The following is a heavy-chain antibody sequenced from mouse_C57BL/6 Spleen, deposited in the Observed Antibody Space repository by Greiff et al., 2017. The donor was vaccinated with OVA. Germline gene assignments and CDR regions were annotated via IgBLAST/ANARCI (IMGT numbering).Heavy chain of an antibody. Sequence: VQLQQSGAELVRPGASVKLSCTASGFNIKDYYMHWVKQRPEQGLEWIGRIDPEDGDTEYAPKFRGKATMTADTSSNTAYLQLSSLTSYDTAVYYCTTLDSSGYVDYWGQGTTLTVSS. CDR3: TTLDSSGYVDY. CDR2: IDPEDGDT. V-gene: IGHV14-1*01. J-gene: IGHJ2*01. CDR1: GFNIKDYY. D-gene: IGHD3-2*02.